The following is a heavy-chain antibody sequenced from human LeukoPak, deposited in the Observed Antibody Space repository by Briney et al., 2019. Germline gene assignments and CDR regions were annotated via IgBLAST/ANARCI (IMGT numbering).Heavy chain of an antibody. J-gene: IGHJ4*02. D-gene: IGHD3-22*01. CDR1: GYTFTIYD. Sequence: ASVKVSCKASGYTFTIYDINWVRQAPGQGLEWMGWINPNSGGTNYAQKFQGRVTMTRDTSISTAYMELSRLRSDDTAVYYCARAYYDSSGYYNAFYYFDYWGQGTLVTVSS. V-gene: IGHV1-2*02. CDR2: INPNSGGT. CDR3: ARAYYDSSGYYNAFYYFDY.